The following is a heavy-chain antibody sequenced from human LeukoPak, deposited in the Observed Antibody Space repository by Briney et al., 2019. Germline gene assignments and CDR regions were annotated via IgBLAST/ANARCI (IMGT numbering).Heavy chain of an antibody. CDR2: IYTSGST. Sequence: SQTLSLTCTVSGGSISSGSYYWSWIRQPAGKGLEWIVRIYTSGSTNYNPSLKSRVTISVDTSKKQFSLKLSSVSAADTAVYYCARGRAHDSSGIPLDYWGQGTLVTVSS. CDR3: ARGRAHDSSGIPLDY. D-gene: IGHD3-22*01. CDR1: GGSISSGSYY. J-gene: IGHJ4*02. V-gene: IGHV4-61*02.